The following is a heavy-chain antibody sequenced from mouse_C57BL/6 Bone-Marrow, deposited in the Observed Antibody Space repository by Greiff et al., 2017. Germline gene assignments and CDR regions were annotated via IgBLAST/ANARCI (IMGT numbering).Heavy chain of an antibody. CDR3: ARDIASSDPGSYFDY. D-gene: IGHD3-2*02. CDR2: IRHKANGYTT. J-gene: IGHJ2*01. Sequence: EVQGVESGGGLVQPGGSLSLSCAASGFTFTAYSMSWVRQPPGKALEWFGFIRHKANGYTTEYSSSVKGRFTISRDNSQSILYLQMKARRAEDSATYYCARDIASSDPGSYFDYWGQGTTLTVYS. CDR1: GFTFTAYS. V-gene: IGHV7-3*01.